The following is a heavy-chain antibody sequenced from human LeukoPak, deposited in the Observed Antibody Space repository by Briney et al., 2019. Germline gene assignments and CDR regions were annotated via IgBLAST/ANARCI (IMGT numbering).Heavy chain of an antibody. D-gene: IGHD6-13*01. Sequence: GGTLRLSCAASGFTFSSYSMNWVREAPGGGGEGGSYISSSSSTIYYADSVKRRFTIYRDNAKNSLYLQMNSLRAEDTAVYYCARDGGWDSSSNWFDPWGQGTLVTVSS. CDR3: ARDGGWDSSSNWFDP. CDR2: ISSSSSTI. V-gene: IGHV3-48*04. J-gene: IGHJ5*02. CDR1: GFTFSSYS.